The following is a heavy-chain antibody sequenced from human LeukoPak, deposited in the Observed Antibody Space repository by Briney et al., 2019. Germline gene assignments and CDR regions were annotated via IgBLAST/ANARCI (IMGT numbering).Heavy chain of an antibody. Sequence: PGGSLRLSCAVSGFTFSGFWMSWSRQAPGKGLEWVASINSDGSEGHYADVVKGRFTISRDNAKNSLYLQINSLRAEDTAVYYRARSSYSSSSSVWGQGTMVTVSS. CDR2: INSDGSEG. D-gene: IGHD6-6*01. CDR3: ARSSYSSSSSV. CDR1: GFTFSGFW. V-gene: IGHV3-7*03. J-gene: IGHJ3*01.